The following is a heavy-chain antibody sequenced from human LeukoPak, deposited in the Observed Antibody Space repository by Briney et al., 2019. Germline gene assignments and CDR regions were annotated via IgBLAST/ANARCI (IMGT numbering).Heavy chain of an antibody. J-gene: IGHJ4*02. Sequence: SETLSLTCTASGGSISSSSYYWGWIRQPPGKGLEWIGSIYYSGSTYYNPSLKSRVTISVDTSKNQFSLKLSSVTAADTAVYYCARTDLLLFGTDHWGQGTLVTVSS. CDR1: GGSISSSSYY. V-gene: IGHV4-39*01. CDR2: IYYSGST. D-gene: IGHD3-16*01. CDR3: ARTDLLLFGTDH.